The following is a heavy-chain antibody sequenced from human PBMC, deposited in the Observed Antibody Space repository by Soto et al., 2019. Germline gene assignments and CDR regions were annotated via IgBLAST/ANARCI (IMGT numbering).Heavy chain of an antibody. CDR3: AFHPYRDPGGLFDY. CDR2: ISAYNGNT. V-gene: IGHV1-18*01. D-gene: IGHD5-12*01. Sequence: ASVKVSCKASGYTFTSYGISWVRQAPGQGLEWMGWISAYNGNTNYAQKLQGRVTITADTSTSTAYMELSSLRSEDTAVYYCAFHPYRDPGGLFDYWGQGTLVTVSS. J-gene: IGHJ4*02. CDR1: GYTFTSYG.